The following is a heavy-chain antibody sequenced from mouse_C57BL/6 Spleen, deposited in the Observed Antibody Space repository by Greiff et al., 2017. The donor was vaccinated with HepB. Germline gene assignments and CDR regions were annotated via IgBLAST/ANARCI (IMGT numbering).Heavy chain of an antibody. D-gene: IGHD1-1*01. J-gene: IGHJ3*01. V-gene: IGHV3-1*01. CDR3: ARGAYGSSWFAY. CDR1: GYSITSGYD. Sequence: EVKLVESGPGMVKPSQSLSLTCTVTGYSITSGYDWHWIRHFPGNKLEWMGYISYSGSTNYNPSLTSRISITHDTSKNHFFLKLNSVTTEDTATYYCARGAYGSSWFAYWGQGTLVTVSA. CDR2: ISYSGST.